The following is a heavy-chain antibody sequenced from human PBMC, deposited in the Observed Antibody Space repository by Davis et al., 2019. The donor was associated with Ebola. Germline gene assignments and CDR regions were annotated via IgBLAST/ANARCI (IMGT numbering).Heavy chain of an antibody. CDR3: AKHLGYCSTTSCPRFHDY. D-gene: IGHD2-2*01. Sequence: GGSLRLSCAASGFTFSSYAMSWVRQAPGKGLEWVSTISVSSGTTYYADSVKGRFTISRDNSKNTLYLQMNSLRAEDTAVYYRAKHLGYCSTTSCPRFHDYWGQGTLVTVSS. J-gene: IGHJ4*02. CDR2: ISVSSGTT. CDR1: GFTFSSYA. V-gene: IGHV3-23*01.